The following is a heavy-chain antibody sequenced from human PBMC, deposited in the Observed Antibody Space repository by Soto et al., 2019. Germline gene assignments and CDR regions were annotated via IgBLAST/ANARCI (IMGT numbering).Heavy chain of an antibody. D-gene: IGHD1-26*01. Sequence: EVQLLESGGGLVQPGGSLRLSCAASGFTFSSYAMSWVRQAPGKGLEWVSAISGSGGSTYYADSVKGRFTISRDNSKNTLNLKMNSLRAEDTAVYYCAKDEVGAVYYYYYGMDVWGQGTTVTVSS. CDR3: AKDEVGAVYYYYYGMDV. V-gene: IGHV3-23*01. J-gene: IGHJ6*02. CDR2: ISGSGGST. CDR1: GFTFSSYA.